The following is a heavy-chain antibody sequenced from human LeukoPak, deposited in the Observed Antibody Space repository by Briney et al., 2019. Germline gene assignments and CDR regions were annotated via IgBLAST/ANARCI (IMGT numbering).Heavy chain of an antibody. V-gene: IGHV3-7*01. CDR2: IKQDGSEK. CDR3: ASSRNHYDFWSGLSYYFDY. Sequence: GGSLRLSCAASGFTFSSYWMSWVRQAPGKGLEWVANIKQDGSEKYYVDSVKGRFTISRDNAKNSLYLQMNSLRAEDTAVYYCASSRNHYDFWSGLSYYFDYWGQGTLVTVSS. D-gene: IGHD3-3*01. CDR1: GFTFSSYW. J-gene: IGHJ4*02.